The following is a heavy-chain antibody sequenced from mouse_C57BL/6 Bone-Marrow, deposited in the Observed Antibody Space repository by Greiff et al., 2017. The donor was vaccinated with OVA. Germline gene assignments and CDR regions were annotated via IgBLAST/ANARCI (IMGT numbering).Heavy chain of an antibody. D-gene: IGHD2-5*01. CDR1: GYTFTSYW. J-gene: IGHJ4*01. Sequence: QVQLQQPGAELVKPGASVKLSCKASGYTFTSYWMQWVKLRPGQGLEWIGEIDPSDSYTNYNQKFKGKATLTVDTSSSTAYMQLSSLTSEDSAVYYCAREGYYSNLYYAMDYWGQGTSVTVSS. CDR2: IDPSDSYT. CDR3: AREGYYSNLYYAMDY. V-gene: IGHV1-50*01.